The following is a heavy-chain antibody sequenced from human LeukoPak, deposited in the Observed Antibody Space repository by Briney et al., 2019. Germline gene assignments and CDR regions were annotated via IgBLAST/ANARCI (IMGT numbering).Heavy chain of an antibody. D-gene: IGHD5-24*01. CDR2: LYNSATT. J-gene: IGHJ3*01. V-gene: IGHV4-59*11. Sequence: SETLSLTCTVSGDSIRSHYCAWIRQPPGKGLEWIGHLYNSATTDYNPSFKSRVTISLDTSKKQFSLKMTSVTALDSAVYYCARGGEGYNDDAFEVWGLGTAVTVSS. CDR3: ARGGEGYNDDAFEV. CDR1: GDSIRSHY.